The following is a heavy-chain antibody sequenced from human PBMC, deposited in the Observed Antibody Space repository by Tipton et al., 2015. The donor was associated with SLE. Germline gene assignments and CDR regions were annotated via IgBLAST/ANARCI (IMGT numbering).Heavy chain of an antibody. CDR2: ISYSGST. Sequence: TLSLTCTVSGASISSLYWSWIRQPPGKGLEWIGCISYSGSTNYNPSLKSRVTISVDTSKNQFSLKLSSVTAADTAVYYCARGSTGIVVVPAAHYYYYYMDVWGKGTTVTVSS. CDR1: GASISSLY. V-gene: IGHV4-59*11. J-gene: IGHJ6*03. D-gene: IGHD2-2*01. CDR3: ARGSTGIVVVPAAHYYYYYMDV.